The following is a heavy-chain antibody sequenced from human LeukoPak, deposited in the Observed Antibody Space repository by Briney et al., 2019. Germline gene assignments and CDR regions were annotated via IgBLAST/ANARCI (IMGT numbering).Heavy chain of an antibody. V-gene: IGHV3-21*01. J-gene: IGHJ4*02. D-gene: IGHD2-2*01. CDR1: GFTFSSYT. CDR3: ARDQGCTSTDCYSLFFHY. CDR2: FTSSSSSYI. Sequence: GGSLRLSCAASGFTFSSYTMNWVRQAPGKGLEWVSCFTSSSSSYIYYADSVKGRFTISRDNAKNSLYLQMNSLRAEDTAVYYCARDQGCTSTDCYSLFFHYWGQGTLVTVSS.